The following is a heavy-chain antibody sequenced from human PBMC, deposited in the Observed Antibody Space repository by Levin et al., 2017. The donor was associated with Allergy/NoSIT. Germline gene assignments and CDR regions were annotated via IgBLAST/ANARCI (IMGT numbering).Heavy chain of an antibody. V-gene: IGHV3-11*01. CDR3: ARVIRIAAAGFHRYYYYGMDV. Sequence: SCAASGFTFSDYYMSWIRQAPGKGLEWVSYISSTGSTIYYVDSVKGRFTISRDNAKNSLYLQMNSLRAEDTAVYYCARVIRIAAAGFHRYYYYGMDVWGQGTTVTVSS. CDR2: ISSTGSTI. D-gene: IGHD6-13*01. CDR1: GFTFSDYY. J-gene: IGHJ6*02.